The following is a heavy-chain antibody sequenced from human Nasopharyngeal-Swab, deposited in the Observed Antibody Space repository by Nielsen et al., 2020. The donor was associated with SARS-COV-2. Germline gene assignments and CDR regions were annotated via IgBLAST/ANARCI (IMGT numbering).Heavy chain of an antibody. CDR2: INSDGGTT. D-gene: IGHD1-26*01. J-gene: IGHJ6*02. CDR1: GFTFSSYW. CDR3: ARGYSGNYYYYGMDL. Sequence: GESLKISCAASGFTFSSYWMHWVRQAPGKGLVWVSRINSDGGTTSYADSVKDRFTVSRDNAKNTLYLQMNSLRAEDTAVYYCARGYSGNYYYYGMDLWGQGTTVTVSS. V-gene: IGHV3-74*01.